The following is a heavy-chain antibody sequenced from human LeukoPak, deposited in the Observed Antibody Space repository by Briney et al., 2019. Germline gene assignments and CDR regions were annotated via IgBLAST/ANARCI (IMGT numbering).Heavy chain of an antibody. Sequence: GGSLRLSCAASGFTFSSYAMYWVRQAPGKGLEWVSGVFGSGGSTHYADSVKGRFTISRDNSKNTVYLQMNGLRAEDTAVYYCAKTTTGYSSGRYPGWPVDYWGQGTLVTVSS. CDR1: GFTFSSYA. J-gene: IGHJ4*02. CDR3: AKTTTGYSSGRYPGWPVDY. D-gene: IGHD6-19*01. CDR2: VFGSGGST. V-gene: IGHV3-23*01.